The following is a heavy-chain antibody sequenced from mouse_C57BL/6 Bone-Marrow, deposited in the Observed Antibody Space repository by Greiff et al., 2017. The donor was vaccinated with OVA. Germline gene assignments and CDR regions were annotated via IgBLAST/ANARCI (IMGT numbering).Heavy chain of an antibody. Sequence: VQLKQSGPVLVKPGASVKMSCKASGYTFTDYYMNWVKQSHGKSLEWIGVINPYNGGTSYNQKFKGKATLTVDKSSSTAYMELNSLTSEDSAVYYCACRYYFDYWGQGTTLTVSS. CDR1: GYTFTDYY. CDR2: INPYNGGT. V-gene: IGHV1-19*01. J-gene: IGHJ2*01. CDR3: ACRYYFDY.